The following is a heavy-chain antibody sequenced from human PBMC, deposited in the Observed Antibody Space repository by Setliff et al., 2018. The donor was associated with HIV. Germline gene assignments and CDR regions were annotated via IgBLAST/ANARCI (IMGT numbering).Heavy chain of an antibody. CDR3: ASPKGRYYYGSGTNVREYYGMDV. CDR2: IYHSGST. D-gene: IGHD3-10*01. J-gene: IGHJ6*02. CDR1: GYSISNGYY. V-gene: IGHV4-38-2*01. Sequence: SETLSLTCALSGYSISNGYYWGWIRQPSGKGLEWIGSIYHSGSTFYNPSLRSRVTTSVDTSQDQFSLKLSSVTAADTAVYYCASPKGRYYYGSGTNVREYYGMDVWGQGTTVTVSS.